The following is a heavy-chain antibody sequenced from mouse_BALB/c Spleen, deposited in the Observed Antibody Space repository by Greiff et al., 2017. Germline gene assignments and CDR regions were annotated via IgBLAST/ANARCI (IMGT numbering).Heavy chain of an antibody. J-gene: IGHJ2*01. V-gene: IGHV1-7*01. CDR2: INPSTGYT. CDR1: GYTFTSYW. CDR3: ARDYLYFDY. D-gene: IGHD1-1*02. Sequence: QVQLQQSGAELAKPGASVKMSCKASGYTFTSYWMHWVKQRPGQGLEWIGYINPSTGYTEYNQKFKDKATLTADKSSSTAYMQLSSLTSEDSAVYYCARDYLYFDYWGQGTTLTVSS.